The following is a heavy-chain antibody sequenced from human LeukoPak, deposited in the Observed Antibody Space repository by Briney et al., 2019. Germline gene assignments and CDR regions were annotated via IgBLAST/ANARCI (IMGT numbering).Heavy chain of an antibody. CDR3: ARDARRGFDYSNSLKY. CDR2: IWSDGTNK. V-gene: IGHV3-33*01. Sequence: GGSLRLSCAAAGFTFNHYGMHWVRQAPGKGLEWAAVIWSDGTNKYYADSVKGRFTISRDDSEKQVFLQMNSLKPEDTAVYFCARDARRGFDYSNSLKYWGQGTPVTVST. J-gene: IGHJ4*02. CDR1: GFTFNHYG. D-gene: IGHD4-11*01.